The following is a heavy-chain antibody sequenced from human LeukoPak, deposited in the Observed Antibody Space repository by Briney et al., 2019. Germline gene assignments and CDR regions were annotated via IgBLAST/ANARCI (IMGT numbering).Heavy chain of an antibody. CDR1: GFTFRGYS. J-gene: IGHJ4*02. CDR3: ARGIAVAGSDY. Sequence: PGGSLRLSCAASGFTFRGYSMKWVRQAPGKGLEWVSSISSSSSYIYYADSVKGRFTISRDNAKNSLYLQMNSLRAEDTAVYYCARGIAVAGSDYWGQGTLVTVSS. CDR2: ISSSSSYI. V-gene: IGHV3-21*01. D-gene: IGHD6-19*01.